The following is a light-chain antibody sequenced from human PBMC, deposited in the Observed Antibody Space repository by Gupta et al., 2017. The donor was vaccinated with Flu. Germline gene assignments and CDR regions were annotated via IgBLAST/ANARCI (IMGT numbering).Light chain of an antibody. CDR3: QQFSSYLWT. CDR1: QSINSW. V-gene: IGKV1-5*03. J-gene: IGKJ1*01. CDR2: KAS. Sequence: TQSPSTLSASVGDRVTITCRASQSINSWLAWYQQKPGKAPKLLIYKASSLEGGVPSRFSGSGSGTEFTLTISSLQPDDFATYYCQQFSSYLWTVGQGTKVEIK.